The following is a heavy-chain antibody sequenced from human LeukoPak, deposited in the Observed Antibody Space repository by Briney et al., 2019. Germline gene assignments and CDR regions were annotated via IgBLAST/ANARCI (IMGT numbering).Heavy chain of an antibody. CDR3: AGGVGSSSWSRHWFDP. D-gene: IGHD6-13*01. CDR2: IKSDSATI. CDR1: GFIFSHYS. Sequence: GGSLRLSCAASGFIFSHYSMNWVRQAPGKGLEWVAYIKSDSATIYYGDSVKGRFTISRDNAKNSLYLQMNSLRAEDTAVYYCAGGVGSSSWSRHWFDPWGQGTLVTVSS. V-gene: IGHV3-48*04. J-gene: IGHJ5*02.